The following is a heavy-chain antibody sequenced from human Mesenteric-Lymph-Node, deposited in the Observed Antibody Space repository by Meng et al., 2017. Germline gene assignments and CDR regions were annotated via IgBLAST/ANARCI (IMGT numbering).Heavy chain of an antibody. V-gene: IGHV6-1*01. Sequence: VQLQQAGPGLVKPSQTLSLTCAISGDSVSSNSAAWNWIRQSPSRGLGWLVRTYYVSKYYNDYALSVKSRITINPDTSKNQFSLQLNSVTPEDTAIYYCARDWGDVRGGFDFWGQGTLVTVSS. CDR1: GDSVSSNSAA. J-gene: IGHJ4*02. D-gene: IGHD3-10*02. CDR2: TYYVSKYYN. CDR3: ARDWGDVRGGFDF.